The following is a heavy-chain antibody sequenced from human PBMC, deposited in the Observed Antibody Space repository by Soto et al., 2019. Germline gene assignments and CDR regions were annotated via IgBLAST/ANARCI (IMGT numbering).Heavy chain of an antibody. V-gene: IGHV4-30-4*01. CDR1: GGSISSGAYY. Sequence: SETLSLTCTVSGGSISSGAYYWTWLRQPPGKGLEWVGYIYYSGSTYYNPSLKSRVTISVDTSKNQFSLKLNSLTAADTAVYYGAWATESPYSGYGKEYYFDYWGQGTLVTVSS. CDR2: IYYSGST. D-gene: IGHD5-12*01. J-gene: IGHJ4*02. CDR3: AWATESPYSGYGKEYYFDY.